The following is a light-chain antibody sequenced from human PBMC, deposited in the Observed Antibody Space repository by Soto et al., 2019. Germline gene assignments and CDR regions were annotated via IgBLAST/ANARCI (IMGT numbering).Light chain of an antibody. CDR3: QQSYNLKFT. CDR1: RSLSSW. Sequence: DIQMTQSPSTLSASVGDRVTITCRASRSLSSWVAWYQQKPGKAPKLLIYAASTLQSGVPSRFSGSESGTDFTLTISSLQPEDFATYYCQQSYNLKFTFGPGTKVDIK. CDR2: AAS. J-gene: IGKJ3*01. V-gene: IGKV1-39*01.